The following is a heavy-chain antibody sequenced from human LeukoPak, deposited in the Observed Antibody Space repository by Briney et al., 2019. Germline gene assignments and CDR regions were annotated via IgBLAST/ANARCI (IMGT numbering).Heavy chain of an antibody. D-gene: IGHD5-18*01. CDR1: GYAFSGYY. CDR3: ARAYGIQLWHHFDY. CDR2: INPNSGGT. Sequence: ASGRVSCKTSGYAFSGYYMHWVGQAPGQRHEWMGGINPNSGGTNYAQKFQGRVTMTRDTSISTAYMELSRLRSDDTAVYYCARAYGIQLWHHFDYWGKGTLVTVSS. J-gene: IGHJ4*02. V-gene: IGHV1-2*02.